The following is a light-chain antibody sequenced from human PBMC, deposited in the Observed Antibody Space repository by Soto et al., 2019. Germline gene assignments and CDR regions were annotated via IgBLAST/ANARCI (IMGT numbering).Light chain of an antibody. CDR1: QSVSSRY. V-gene: IGKV3-20*01. CDR2: GTS. CDR3: QQYGSSPLYT. Sequence: EIGLTQSPGTLSLSPGERATLSCRASQSVSSRYLAWYQQKPGQAPRLLIYGTSSRPTDIPDRFSGSGSGTDFTLTISRLEPEDFAVYYCQQYGSSPLYTFGQGTKLKIK. J-gene: IGKJ2*01.